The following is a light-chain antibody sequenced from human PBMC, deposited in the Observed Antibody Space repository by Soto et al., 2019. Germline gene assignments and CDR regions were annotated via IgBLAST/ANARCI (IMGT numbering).Light chain of an antibody. J-gene: IGKJ2*01. CDR1: QSVSSSY. Sequence: EIVLTQSPGTLSLSPGERATLSCRASQSVSSSYLAWYQQKPGQAPRLLIYDASSRAAGIPDRFSGSGSGTDFSLTVSRLETEDFAVYFCQEYGSYRMYNFGQGTKLEI. CDR2: DAS. V-gene: IGKV3-20*01. CDR3: QEYGSYRMYN.